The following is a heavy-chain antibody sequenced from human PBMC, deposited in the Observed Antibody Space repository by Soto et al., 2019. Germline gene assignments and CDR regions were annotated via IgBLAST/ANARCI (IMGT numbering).Heavy chain of an antibody. V-gene: IGHV4-59*01. CDR2: IYYSGST. D-gene: IGHD3-10*01. CDR1: GGSISSYY. CDR3: AREPNYGSGSYYDY. J-gene: IGHJ4*02. Sequence: TSETLSLTCTVSGGSISSYYWSWIRQPPGKGLEWIGYIYYSGSTNYNPSLKSRVTISVDTSKNQFSLKLSSVTAADTAVYYCAREPNYGSGSYYDYWGQGTLVTVSS.